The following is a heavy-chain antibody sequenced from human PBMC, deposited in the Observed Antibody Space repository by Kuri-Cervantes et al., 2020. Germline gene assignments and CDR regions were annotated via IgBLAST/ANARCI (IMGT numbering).Heavy chain of an antibody. CDR1: GGSISSGGYS. D-gene: IGHD5-12*01. CDR2: IYHSGST. CDR3: ARHIDEYSGYDYYYYGMDV. J-gene: IGHJ6*02. V-gene: IGHV4-30-2*01. Sequence: SETLSLTCAVSGGSISSGGYSWSWIRQPPGKGLEWIGYIYHSGSTYYNPSLKSRVTISVDTSKNQFSLKLSSVTAADTAVYYCARHIDEYSGYDYYYYGMDVWGQGTTVTVSS.